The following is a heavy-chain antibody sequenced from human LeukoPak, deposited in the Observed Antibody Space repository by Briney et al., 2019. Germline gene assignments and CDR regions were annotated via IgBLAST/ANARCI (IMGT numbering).Heavy chain of an antibody. CDR1: GFTFSSYA. V-gene: IGHV3-30-3*01. D-gene: IGHD2-2*01. J-gene: IGHJ3*02. Sequence: GVLRLSCAASGFTFSSYAMHWVRQAPGKGLEWVAVISYDGSNKYYADSVKGRFTISRDNSKNTLYLQMNSLRAEDTAVYYCAREQGPNIVVVVSDAFDIWGQGTMVTVSS. CDR3: AREQGPNIVVVVSDAFDI. CDR2: ISYDGSNK.